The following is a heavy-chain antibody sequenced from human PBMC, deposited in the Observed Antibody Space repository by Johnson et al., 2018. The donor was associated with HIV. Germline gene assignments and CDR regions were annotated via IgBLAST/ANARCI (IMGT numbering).Heavy chain of an antibody. D-gene: IGHD3-22*01. V-gene: IGHV3-30*02. J-gene: IGHJ3*02. CDR1: GFTFSSYG. CDR3: AKNHVDSSALEAFDI. CDR2: IRYDGSNK. Sequence: QVQLVESGGGVVQPGGSLRLSCAASGFTFSSYGMHWVRQAPGKGLEWVAFIRYDGSNKYYADSVKGRFTISRDNSKNTLFLQMNSLRAEDTAAYFCAKNHVDSSALEAFDIWGQGTMVTVSS.